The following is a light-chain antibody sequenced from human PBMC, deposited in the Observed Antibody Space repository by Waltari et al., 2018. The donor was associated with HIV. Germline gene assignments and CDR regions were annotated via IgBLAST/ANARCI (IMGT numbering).Light chain of an antibody. CDR2: DVS. CDR3: SSYTSSSTLVV. Sequence: QSALTQPTSVSGSPGQSITISCTGTSIDAGGYNYLSWYQQHPGKAPKLMIYDVSNRPSGVSNRFSGSKSGNTASLTISGLQAEDEADYYCSSYTSSSTLVVFGGGTKLTVL. J-gene: IGLJ2*01. CDR1: SIDAGGYNY. V-gene: IGLV2-14*01.